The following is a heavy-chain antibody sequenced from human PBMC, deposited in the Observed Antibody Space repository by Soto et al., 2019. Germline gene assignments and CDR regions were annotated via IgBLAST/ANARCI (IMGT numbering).Heavy chain of an antibody. CDR3: ARDVGSGSSTPFYGMDV. D-gene: IGHD1-26*01. V-gene: IGHV3-48*02. J-gene: IGHJ6*02. CDR1: GFTFSSYS. CDR2: ISISSTI. Sequence: PGGSLRLSCAASGFTFSSYSINWVRQAPGKGLEWVSYISISSTIYYADSVKGRFTISRDNAKNSLYLQMNSLRDEDTAVYYCARDVGSGSSTPFYGMDVWGQGTTVTVSS.